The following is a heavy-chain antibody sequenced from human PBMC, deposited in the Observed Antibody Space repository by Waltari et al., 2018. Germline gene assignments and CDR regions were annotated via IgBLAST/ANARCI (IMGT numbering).Heavy chain of an antibody. Sequence: QLQLQESGPGLVKPSETLSLTCTVSGGSISSGSYYWSWIRQPAGKGLEWIGYIYTSGSTNYNPSLKSRVTISVDTSKNQFSLKLSSVTAADTAVYYCARAVVQGVIVYWGQGTLVTVSS. V-gene: IGHV4-61*02. CDR1: GGSISSGSYY. CDR3: ARAVVQGVIVY. J-gene: IGHJ4*02. CDR2: IYTSGST. D-gene: IGHD3-10*01.